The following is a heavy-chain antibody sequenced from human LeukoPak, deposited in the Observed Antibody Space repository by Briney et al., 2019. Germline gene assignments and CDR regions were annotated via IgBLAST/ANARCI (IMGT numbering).Heavy chain of an antibody. CDR1: GFTFSNAW. CDR2: IKSKTDGGTT. V-gene: IGHV3-15*01. CDR3: TTDAPGATPALDY. J-gene: IGHJ4*02. D-gene: IGHD6-25*01. Sequence: GGSLRLSCAASGFTFSNAWMSWVRQAPGKGLEWVGRIKSKTDGGTTDYAAPVKGRFTISRDDSKNTLYLQMNSLKTEDTAVYYCTTDAPGATPALDYWGQGTLVTVSS.